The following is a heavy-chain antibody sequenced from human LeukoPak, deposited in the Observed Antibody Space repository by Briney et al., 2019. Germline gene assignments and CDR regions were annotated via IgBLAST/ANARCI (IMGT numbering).Heavy chain of an antibody. CDR3: ARAEQLEYYFDY. CDR2: IYYSGST. J-gene: IGHJ4*02. D-gene: IGHD6-13*01. V-gene: IGHV4-59*01. CDR1: GGSISSYY. Sequence: SETLSLTCTVSGGSISSYYWSWIRQPPGKGLEWIGYIYYSGSTNYNPSLKSRVTISEDTSKNQFSLKLSSVTAADTAVYYCARAEQLEYYFDYWGQGTLVTVSS.